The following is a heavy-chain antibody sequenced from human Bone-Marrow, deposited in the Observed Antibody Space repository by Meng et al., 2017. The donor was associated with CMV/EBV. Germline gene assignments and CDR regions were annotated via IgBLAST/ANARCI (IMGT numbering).Heavy chain of an antibody. D-gene: IGHD2-2*01. CDR2: IGTAGDT. Sequence: GESLKISCAASGFTFSSYDMHWVRQATGKGLEWVSAIGTAGDTYYPGSVKGRFTISRENAKNSLYLQMNSLRAGDTAVYYCARDFKEYCSSTSCAKTFDYWGQGTLVTVSS. CDR3: ARDFKEYCSSTSCAKTFDY. CDR1: GFTFSSYD. J-gene: IGHJ4*02. V-gene: IGHV3-13*01.